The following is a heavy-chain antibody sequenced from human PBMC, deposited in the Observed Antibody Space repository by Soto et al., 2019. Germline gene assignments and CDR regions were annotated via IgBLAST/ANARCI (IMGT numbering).Heavy chain of an antibody. CDR3: ARDGCQRLDY. CDR1: GFTFSTYG. J-gene: IGHJ4*02. V-gene: IGHV3-48*02. CDR2: ITSTGDAT. D-gene: IGHD6-19*01. Sequence: GGSLRLSCAASGFTFSTYGMNWVRLAPGKGLQWLSFITSTGDATYYADSAKGRFTISRDTAKNSVYLQLRSLRDEGTAIYYCARDGCQRLDYWGQGTPVTVSS.